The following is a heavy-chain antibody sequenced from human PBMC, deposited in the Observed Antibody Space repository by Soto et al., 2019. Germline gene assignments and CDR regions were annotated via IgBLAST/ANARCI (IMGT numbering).Heavy chain of an antibody. Sequence: ASVKVSCKASGYTFTGYYMHWVRQAPGQGLEWMGWINPNSGGTNYAQKFQGWVTMTRDTSISTAYMEPSRLRSDDTAVYYCARSIAVAGYPGGYYYYGMDVWGQGTTVTVSS. J-gene: IGHJ6*02. CDR2: INPNSGGT. CDR3: ARSIAVAGYPGGYYYYGMDV. V-gene: IGHV1-2*04. CDR1: GYTFTGYY. D-gene: IGHD6-19*01.